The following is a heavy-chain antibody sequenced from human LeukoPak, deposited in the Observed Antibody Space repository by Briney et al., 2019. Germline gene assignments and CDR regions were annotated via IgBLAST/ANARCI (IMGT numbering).Heavy chain of an antibody. CDR3: AVLSRFFLHYFDY. Sequence: SETLSLTCTVSGGSISSYYWSWIRQPPGKGLEWIGYIYYSGSTNYNPSLKSRVTISVDTSKNQFSLKLSSVTAADTAVYYCAVLSRFFLHYFDYWGQGTLVTVSS. V-gene: IGHV4-59*08. CDR1: GGSISSYY. CDR2: IYYSGST. J-gene: IGHJ4*02. D-gene: IGHD3-3*01.